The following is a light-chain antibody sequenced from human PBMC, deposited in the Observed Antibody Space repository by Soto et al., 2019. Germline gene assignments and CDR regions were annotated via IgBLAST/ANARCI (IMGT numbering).Light chain of an antibody. Sequence: QSALTQPRSVSGSPGQSVTISCTGTSSDVGGYNYASWYQQHPGKAPKLMIYDVSKRPSGVPDRFSGSKSGNTASLTISGLQAEDEADYYCCSYAGSYTLYVFGTGTKATVL. J-gene: IGLJ1*01. CDR3: CSYAGSYTLYV. CDR1: SSDVGGYNY. CDR2: DVS. V-gene: IGLV2-11*01.